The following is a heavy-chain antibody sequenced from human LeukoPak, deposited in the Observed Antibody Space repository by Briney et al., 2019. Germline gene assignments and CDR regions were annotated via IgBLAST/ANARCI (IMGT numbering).Heavy chain of an antibody. CDR2: IYYSGST. CDR3: ARASSSWYGMDV. D-gene: IGHD6-13*01. CDR1: GGSISSYC. Sequence: SETLSLTCTVSGGSISSYCWSWIRQPPGKGLEWIGYIYYSGSTNYNPSLKSRVTISVDTSKNQFSLKLSSVTAADTAVYYCARASSSWYGMDVWGQGTTVTVSS. V-gene: IGHV4-59*01. J-gene: IGHJ6*02.